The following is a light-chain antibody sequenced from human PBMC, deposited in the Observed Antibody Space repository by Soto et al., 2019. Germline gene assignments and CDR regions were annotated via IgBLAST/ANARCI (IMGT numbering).Light chain of an antibody. J-gene: IGKJ5*01. Sequence: EIVMTQSPATLSVSPVERATLSCMASQSVSSSYLAWYQQKPGQAPRLLIYGTSSRATGIPDRFSGSGSGTDFTLTISRLEPEDFAVYYCQQYGNSPITFGQGTRLEIK. CDR3: QQYGNSPIT. CDR1: QSVSSSY. V-gene: IGKV3-20*01. CDR2: GTS.